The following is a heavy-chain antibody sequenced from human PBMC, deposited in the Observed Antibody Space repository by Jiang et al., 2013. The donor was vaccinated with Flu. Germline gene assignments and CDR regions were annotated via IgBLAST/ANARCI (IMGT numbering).Heavy chain of an antibody. CDR3: ARGPRIPPGGFDP. J-gene: IGHJ5*02. Sequence: CKASGYTFTSYYMHWVRQAPGQGLEWMGIINPSGGSTSYAQKFQGRVTMTRDTSTSTVYMELSSLRSEDTAVYYCARGPRIPPGGFDPWGQGTLVTVSS. CDR1: GYTFTSYY. V-gene: IGHV1-46*03. D-gene: IGHD5-18*01. CDR2: INPSGGST.